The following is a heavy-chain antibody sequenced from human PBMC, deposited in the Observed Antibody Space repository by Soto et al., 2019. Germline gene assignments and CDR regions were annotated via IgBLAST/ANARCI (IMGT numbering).Heavy chain of an antibody. CDR1: GYTFTGYY. Sequence: ASVKVSCKASGYTFTGYYIHWGRQAPGQGLEWMGWVNPNSGGTNYAQKFQGWVTMTRDTSISTAYMELSRLRSDDTAVYYCVTSRVSIAVAGETEYYFDYWGQGTLVTVS. J-gene: IGHJ4*02. CDR2: VNPNSGGT. D-gene: IGHD6-19*01. CDR3: VTSRVSIAVAGETEYYFDY. V-gene: IGHV1-2*04.